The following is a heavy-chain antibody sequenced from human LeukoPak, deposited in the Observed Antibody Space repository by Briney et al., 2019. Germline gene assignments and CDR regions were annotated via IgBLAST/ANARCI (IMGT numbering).Heavy chain of an antibody. CDR1: GGTFSSNA. Sequence: SVKVSCKASGGTFSSNAISWVRQAPGQGLEWMGGIIPIFGTANYAQKFQGRVTITAVESMSTAYMELSSLRYTAVYYCARGWLAETTVVTPYKYWGQGTLVTVSS. J-gene: IGHJ4*02. V-gene: IGHV1-69*13. D-gene: IGHD4-23*01. CDR3: ARGWLAETTVVTPYKY. CDR2: IIPIFGTA.